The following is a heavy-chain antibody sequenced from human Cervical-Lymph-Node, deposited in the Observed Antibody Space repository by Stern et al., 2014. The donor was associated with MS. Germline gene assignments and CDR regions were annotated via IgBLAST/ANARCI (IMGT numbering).Heavy chain of an antibody. V-gene: IGHV1-18*01. CDR2: ISGYNADT. D-gene: IGHD4-17*01. Sequence: VQLVQSGAEVKKPGASVKVSCKTSGYTFTRYGISWARQAPGQRLEWMAWISGYNADTNYAQKFQGRVTMTTDTSTSTAYMELRSLRSDDTAVYYCARTPTTVTTFGWFDPWGQGTLVTVSS. J-gene: IGHJ5*02. CDR1: GYTFTRYG. CDR3: ARTPTTVTTFGWFDP.